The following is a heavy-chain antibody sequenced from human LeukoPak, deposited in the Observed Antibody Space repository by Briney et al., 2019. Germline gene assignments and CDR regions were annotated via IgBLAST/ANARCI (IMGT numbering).Heavy chain of an antibody. CDR1: GYVFTGYY. V-gene: IGHV1-2*02. CDR3: ARGPYLVRGVIIDY. D-gene: IGHD3-10*01. J-gene: IGHJ4*02. Sequence: GASVKVSCKASGYVFTGYYIHWVRQAPGQGLEWMGWINPNSGGTNYAQKFQGRVTMTRDTSITTAYMELSRLRSDDTAVYYCARGPYLVRGVIIDYWGQRTLVTVSS. CDR2: INPNSGGT.